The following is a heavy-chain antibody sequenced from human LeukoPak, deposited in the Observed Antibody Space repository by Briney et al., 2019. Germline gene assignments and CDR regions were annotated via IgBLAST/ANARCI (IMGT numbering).Heavy chain of an antibody. J-gene: IGHJ5*02. D-gene: IGHD1-1*01. V-gene: IGHV4-61*02. Sequence: TSETLSLTCTVSGGSISSGSYYWSWIRQPAGKGLEWIGRIYTSGSTNYNPSLKSRVTISVDTSKNQFSLKLSSVTAADTAVYYCAGKGGISAWGQGTLVTVSS. CDR3: AGKGGISA. CDR2: IYTSGST. CDR1: GGSISSGSYY.